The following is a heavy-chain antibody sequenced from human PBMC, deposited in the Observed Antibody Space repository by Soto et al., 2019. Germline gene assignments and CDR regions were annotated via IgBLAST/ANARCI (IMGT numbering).Heavy chain of an antibody. J-gene: IGHJ4*02. CDR3: ARRQSGGFHRYFDS. CDR1: GGTFSTNP. D-gene: IGHD2-15*01. V-gene: IGHV1-69*06. Sequence: QVQLVQSGAEVKMPGSSVKVSCKASGGTFSTNPISWVRQAPGQGLEWMGGTSPIFGSGSSSQTFHGRHTATAEKSTNTAYMELSNLTSGDTAVYYCARRQSGGFHRYFDSWGQGTLVTVSS. CDR2: TSPIFGSG.